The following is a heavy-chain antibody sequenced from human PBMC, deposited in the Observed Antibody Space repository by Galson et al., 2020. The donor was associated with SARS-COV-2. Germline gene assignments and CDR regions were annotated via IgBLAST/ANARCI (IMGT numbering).Heavy chain of an antibody. D-gene: IGHD5-18*01. CDR3: ARLRGYSSYYFDY. CDR1: GGSISSSSYY. V-gene: IGHV4-39*01. J-gene: IGHJ4*02. CDR2: SYYSGST. Sequence: SETLSLTCTVSGGSISSSSYYWGWIRPPPGQGLEWIGSSYYSGSTYYNPSLKSRVTISVDTSKNRFSLKLSSVTAADTAVYYCARLRGYSSYYFDYWGQGTLVTVSS.